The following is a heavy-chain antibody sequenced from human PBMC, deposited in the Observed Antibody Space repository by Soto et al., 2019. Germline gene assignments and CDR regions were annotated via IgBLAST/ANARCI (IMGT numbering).Heavy chain of an antibody. J-gene: IGHJ3*01. CDR1: GFTFSNAW. CDR2: IISKTDGGTT. V-gene: IGHV3-15*07. CDR3: TTYSLWEAFAV. Sequence: GGSLRLSCAGSGFTFSNAWMNWVRQAPGKGLEWVGRIISKTDGGTTDFPAPVQGRFTISRDDSMNMVYLQMNSLTTEDTAVYYCTTYSLWEAFAVCGQGTMVTGS. D-gene: IGHD3-16*01.